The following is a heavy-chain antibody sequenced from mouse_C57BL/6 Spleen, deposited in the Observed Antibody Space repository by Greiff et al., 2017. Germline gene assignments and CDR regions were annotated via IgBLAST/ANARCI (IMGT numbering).Heavy chain of an antibody. CDR1: GYTFTSYW. CDR2: IDPSDSYT. J-gene: IGHJ2*01. CDR3: ARGDSSGYAYFDY. Sequence: VQLQQPGAELVMPGASVKLSCKASGYTFTSYWMHWVKQRPGQGLEWIGEIDPSDSYTNYNQKFKGKSTLTVDKSSSTAYMQLSSLPSEDSAVYYCARGDSSGYAYFDYWGQGTTPPVSS. D-gene: IGHD3-2*02. V-gene: IGHV1-69*01.